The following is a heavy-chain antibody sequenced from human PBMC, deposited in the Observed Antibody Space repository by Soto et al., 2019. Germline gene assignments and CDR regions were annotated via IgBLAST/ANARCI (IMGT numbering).Heavy chain of an antibody. CDR3: GRVGSTGGFDP. Sequence: QVHLVQSGAEVKKPGASVKVSCKASGYSFTDYYMHWVRQAPGQGLEWMGWINTKTGGTNYAQRVQGRVTMTGDKSINTAYMELSRMRFDYTAVYYCGRVGSTGGFDPGGQGTVVTVSS. D-gene: IGHD1-26*01. CDR2: INTKTGGT. CDR1: GYSFTDYY. V-gene: IGHV1-2*02. J-gene: IGHJ5*02.